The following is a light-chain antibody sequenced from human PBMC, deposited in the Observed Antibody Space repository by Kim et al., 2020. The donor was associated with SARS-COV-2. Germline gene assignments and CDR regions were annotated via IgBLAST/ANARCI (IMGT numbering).Light chain of an antibody. Sequence: ASVGYRVTITCRASQTLYSWLAWYQQKPGKAPKLLIHKASTLERGVPSTFSGSGSETEFTLTISSLQPDDFATYYCHQYHTYPFTFGGGTKVEIK. J-gene: IGKJ4*01. V-gene: IGKV1-5*03. CDR2: KAS. CDR1: QTLYSW. CDR3: HQYHTYPFT.